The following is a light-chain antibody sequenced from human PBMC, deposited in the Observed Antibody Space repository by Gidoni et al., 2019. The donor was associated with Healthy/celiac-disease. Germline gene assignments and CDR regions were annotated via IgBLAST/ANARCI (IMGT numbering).Light chain of an antibody. Sequence: AIQLTQSPSSLSASVGDRVTITCRASHGISSSLAWYQQKPGKATKLLIYDASSLESGVPSRFSGSGSGTDFTLTISSLQPEDFATYYCQQFNSYLMYTFGQGTKLEIK. CDR1: HGISSS. V-gene: IGKV1-13*02. CDR2: DAS. CDR3: QQFNSYLMYT. J-gene: IGKJ2*01.